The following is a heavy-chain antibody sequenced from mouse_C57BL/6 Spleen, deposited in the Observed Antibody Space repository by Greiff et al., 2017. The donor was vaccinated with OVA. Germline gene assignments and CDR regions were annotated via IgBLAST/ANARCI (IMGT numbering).Heavy chain of an antibody. D-gene: IGHD1-1*01. CDR1: GYTFTDYY. CDR2: INPNNGGT. J-gene: IGHJ2*01. V-gene: IGHV1-26*01. Sequence: EVQLQRSGPELVKPGASVKISCKASGYTFTDYYMNWVKQSHGKSLEWIGDINPNNGGTSYNQKFKGKATLTVDKSSSTAYMELRSLTSEDSAVYYCAKLLRRDYWGQGTTLTVSS. CDR3: AKLLRRDY.